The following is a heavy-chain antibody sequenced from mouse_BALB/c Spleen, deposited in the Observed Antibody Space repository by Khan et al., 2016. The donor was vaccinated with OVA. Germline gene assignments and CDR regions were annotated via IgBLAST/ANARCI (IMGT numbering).Heavy chain of an antibody. CDR3: ARTGYYYFDD. V-gene: IGHV5-17*02. CDR2: ISSDSNTI. D-gene: IGHD2-3*01. CDR1: GFTFSGFG. Sequence: EVELVESGGGLVQPGGSRKLSCAASGFTFSGFGMHWVRQAPEKGLEWVAFISSDSNTIYYAATVKGRFTISRDNPKKTLFLQMTSLRSEDTAMYFCARTGYYYFDDWGQGTTLTFSS. J-gene: IGHJ2*01.